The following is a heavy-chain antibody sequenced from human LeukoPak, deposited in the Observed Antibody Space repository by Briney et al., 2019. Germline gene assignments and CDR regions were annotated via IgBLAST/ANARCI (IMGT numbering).Heavy chain of an antibody. D-gene: IGHD3-10*01. CDR1: GFTFSDYY. Sequence: GGSLRLSCAASGFTFSDYYMSWIRQAPGKGLEWVSYISSSGSTIYYADSVKGRFTISRDNAKNSLYLQMNSLRAEDTAVYYCTRMVRGVIRGLAGDDYWGQGTLVTVSS. CDR2: ISSSGSTI. J-gene: IGHJ4*02. CDR3: TRMVRGVIRGLAGDDY. V-gene: IGHV3-11*01.